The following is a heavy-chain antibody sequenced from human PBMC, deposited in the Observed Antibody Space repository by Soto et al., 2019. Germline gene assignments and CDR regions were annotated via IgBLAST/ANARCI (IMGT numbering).Heavy chain of an antibody. J-gene: IGHJ6*03. V-gene: IGHV6-1*01. CDR3: SESYSLHWYYMAV. D-gene: IGHD2-21*01. Sequence: PSQTLSLTCVISGDSVSSNSAAWNWIRQSPSRGLEWLGRTYYRSRWYNDYAVSVRSRITVNADTSKNQFSLHLNSVTPEDTAVYYFSESYSLHWYYMAVSTKGPRSPSP. CDR1: GDSVSSNSAA. CDR2: TYYRSRWYN.